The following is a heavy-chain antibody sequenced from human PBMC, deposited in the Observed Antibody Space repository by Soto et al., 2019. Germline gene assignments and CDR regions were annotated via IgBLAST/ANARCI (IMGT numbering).Heavy chain of an antibody. CDR1: GFTFSNAW. V-gene: IGHV3-15*01. Sequence: EVQLVESGGGLVKPGGSLRLSCAASGFTFSNAWMSWVRQAPGKGLEWVGRIKSKTDGGTTDYAAPVKGRFTISRDDSKNTLYLQMNSLKTEDTAVYYCTTDFITSLVPFDYWGQGTLVTVSS. J-gene: IGHJ4*02. CDR3: TTDFITSLVPFDY. D-gene: IGHD3-10*01. CDR2: IKSKTDGGTT.